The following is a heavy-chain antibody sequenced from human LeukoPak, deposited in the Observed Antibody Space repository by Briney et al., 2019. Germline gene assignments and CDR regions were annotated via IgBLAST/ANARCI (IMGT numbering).Heavy chain of an antibody. D-gene: IGHD3-10*01. V-gene: IGHV1-69*01. J-gene: IGHJ6*04. CDR2: IIPIFGTA. CDR3: ATPGGVRVRGVKNYYGMDV. CDR1: GGTFSSYA. Sequence: SVKVSCKPAGGTFSSYAISWVRPAPGQGLEWMGGIIPIFGTANYAQKDQGRVTITADESTSTAYMELSSLRSEDTAVYYCATPGGVRVRGVKNYYGMDVWGKGTTVTVSS.